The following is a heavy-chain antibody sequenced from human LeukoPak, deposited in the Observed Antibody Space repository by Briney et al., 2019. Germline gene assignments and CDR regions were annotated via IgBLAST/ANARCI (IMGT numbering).Heavy chain of an antibody. CDR3: AKGGYASCFDP. CDR2: IKRDGSNT. V-gene: IGHV3-23*05. J-gene: IGHJ5*02. D-gene: IGHD2-15*01. CDR1: GFTFSEHS. Sequence: GGSLRLSCEASGFTFSEHSMSWVRQAPGKGLEWVSTIKRDGSNTCYTDSVEGRFTISRDNSKNTLYLEMNTLRAEDTAVYYCAKGGYASCFDPWGQGTQVTVSS.